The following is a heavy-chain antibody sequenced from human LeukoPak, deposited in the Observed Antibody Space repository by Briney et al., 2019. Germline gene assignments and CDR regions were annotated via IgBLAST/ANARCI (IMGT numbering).Heavy chain of an antibody. V-gene: IGHV1-69*05. Sequence: SVKVSCKASGGTFSSYAISWVRQAPGQGLEWMGGIIPIFGTANYAQKFQGRVTITTDESTSTAYVELSSLRSEDTAVYYCAGSYCSSTSCYARSPVRYYYYYYMDVWGKGTTVTVSS. CDR1: GGTFSSYA. CDR2: IIPIFGTA. J-gene: IGHJ6*03. CDR3: AGSYCSSTSCYARSPVRYYYYYYMDV. D-gene: IGHD2-2*01.